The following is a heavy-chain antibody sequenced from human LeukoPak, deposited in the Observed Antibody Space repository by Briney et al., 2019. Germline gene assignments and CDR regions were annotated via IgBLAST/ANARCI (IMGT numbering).Heavy chain of an antibody. V-gene: IGHV1-18*04. J-gene: IGHJ5*02. CDR1: GYTFTSYG. D-gene: IGHD2-15*01. Sequence: ASVKVSCKASGYTFTSYGISWVRQAPGQGLEWMGWISAYNGNTNYAQKLQGRGTMTTDTSTSTAYMELRSLGSDDTAVYYCARYCSGGSCYSAGIDPWGQGTLVTVSS. CDR3: ARYCSGGSCYSAGIDP. CDR2: ISAYNGNT.